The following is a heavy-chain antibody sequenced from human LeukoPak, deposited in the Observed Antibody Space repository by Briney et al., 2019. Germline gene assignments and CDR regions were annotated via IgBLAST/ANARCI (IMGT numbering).Heavy chain of an antibody. CDR2: FDPEDGET. CDR3: ARAALTGTTHFDY. V-gene: IGHV1-24*01. Sequence: ASVKVSCKVSGYTLTELSMHWVRQAPGKGLEWMGGFDPEDGETIYAQKFQGRVTITADKSTSTAYMELSSLRSEDTAVYYCARAALTGTTHFDYWGQGTLVTVSS. D-gene: IGHD1-14*01. J-gene: IGHJ4*02. CDR1: GYTLTELS.